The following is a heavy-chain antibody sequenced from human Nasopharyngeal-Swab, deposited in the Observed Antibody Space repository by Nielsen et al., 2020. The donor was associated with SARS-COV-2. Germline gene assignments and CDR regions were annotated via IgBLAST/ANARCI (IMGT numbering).Heavy chain of an antibody. D-gene: IGHD3-22*01. CDR2: IKSKTDGGTT. J-gene: IGHJ4*02. Sequence: WIRQPPGKGLEWVGRIKSKTDGGTTDYAAPVKGRFTISRDDSKNTLYLQMNSPKTEDTAVYYCTTATAAAGTYYYDSSGYYYFDYWGQGTLVTVSS. V-gene: IGHV3-15*07. CDR3: TTATAAAGTYYYDSSGYYYFDY.